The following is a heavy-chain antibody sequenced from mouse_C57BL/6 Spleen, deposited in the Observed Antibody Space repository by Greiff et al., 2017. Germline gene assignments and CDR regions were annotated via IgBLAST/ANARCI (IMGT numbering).Heavy chain of an antibody. CDR3: ARAYGSSSAWFAY. V-gene: IGHV1-78*01. D-gene: IGHD1-1*01. J-gene: IGHJ3*01. CDR1: GYTLTEHT. CDR2: IYPRDGST. Sequence: VQLQQSDAELVKPGASVKISCKVSGYTLTEHTIHWMKQRPEQGLEWIGYIYPRDGSTKYNEKFKGKATLTADKSSSTAYMQLNSLTSEDSAVYFCARAYGSSSAWFAYWGQGTLVTVSA.